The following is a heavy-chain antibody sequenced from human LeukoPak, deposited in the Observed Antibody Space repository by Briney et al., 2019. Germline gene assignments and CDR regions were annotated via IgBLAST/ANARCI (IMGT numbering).Heavy chain of an antibody. CDR3: AKAWLSGYLYTDAFDI. J-gene: IGHJ3*02. Sequence: GGSLRLSCAASGFTFSSYGMHWVRQAPGKGLEWVTFIRYDGSNKFYADSVKGRFTISRDNSKNTLYLQMNSLRAEDTAVYYCAKAWLSGYLYTDAFDIWGQGTMVTVSS. V-gene: IGHV3-30*02. CDR2: IRYDGSNK. CDR1: GFTFSSYG. D-gene: IGHD3-16*02.